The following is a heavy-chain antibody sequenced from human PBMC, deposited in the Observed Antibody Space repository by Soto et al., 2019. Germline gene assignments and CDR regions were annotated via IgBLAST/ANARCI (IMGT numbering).Heavy chain of an antibody. V-gene: IGHV4-39*01. CDR1: GGSISSSTYY. CDR3: TNSNWFDP. CDR2: IYYSGST. Sequence: SETLSLTCTVSGGSISSSTYYWGWIRQPPGKGLEWIGRIYYSGSTYYNPSLKSRVTISVDTSKNQFSLKLSSVTAADTAVYYCTNSNWFDPWGQGTLVNVSS. D-gene: IGHD3-10*01. J-gene: IGHJ5*02.